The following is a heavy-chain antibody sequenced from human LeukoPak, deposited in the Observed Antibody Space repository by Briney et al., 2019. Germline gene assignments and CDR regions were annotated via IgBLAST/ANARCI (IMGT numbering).Heavy chain of an antibody. V-gene: IGHV5-51*04. CDR2: IYPGDSDT. Sequence: GESLKISCKGSGYSFTNFWIGWVRQMPGKGLEWMGIIYPGDSDTKYSPSFQGQVTISADKPINTAYLQWSSLKASDSAMYYCARSYFFDYWGQGTLVTVSS. J-gene: IGHJ4*02. CDR3: ARSYFFDY. CDR1: GYSFTNFW.